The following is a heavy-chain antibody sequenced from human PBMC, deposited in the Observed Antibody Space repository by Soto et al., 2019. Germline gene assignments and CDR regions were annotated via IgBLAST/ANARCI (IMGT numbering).Heavy chain of an antibody. Sequence: SCAASGFTFSSYAMHWVRQAPGKGLEWVAVISYDGSNKYYADSVKGRFTISRDNSKNTLYLQMNSLRAEDTAVYYCARNGGQLLWFGESTPYYFDYWGQGTLVTVSS. CDR1: GFTFSSYA. CDR3: ARNGGQLLWFGESTPYYFDY. CDR2: ISYDGSNK. D-gene: IGHD3-10*01. V-gene: IGHV3-30-3*01. J-gene: IGHJ4*02.